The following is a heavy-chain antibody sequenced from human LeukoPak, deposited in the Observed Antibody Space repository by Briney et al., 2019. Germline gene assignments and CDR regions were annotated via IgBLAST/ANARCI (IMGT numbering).Heavy chain of an antibody. J-gene: IGHJ4*02. CDR3: ARATRNSMVRGAPGYFAY. D-gene: IGHD3-10*01. CDR1: GFTFSPSW. V-gene: IGHV3-7*01. CDR2: IKQDGSEK. Sequence: GGSLRLSCAASGFTFSPSWMSWVRQAPGKGLEWVANIKQDGSEKYYVDSVKGRFTIARDNAKTSLNLQMNSLRAEDTAVYYCARATRNSMVRGAPGYFAYWGQKTLVTVSS.